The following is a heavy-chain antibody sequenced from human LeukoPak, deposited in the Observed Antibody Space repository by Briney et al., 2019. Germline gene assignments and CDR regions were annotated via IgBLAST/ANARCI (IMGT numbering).Heavy chain of an antibody. CDR2: INPNSGGT. Sequence: ASVRDSCKASGYTFTGDYMHWVRQAPGQGLEWMGWINPNSGGTNYAQKFQGWVAMTRDTFISTAYMELSRLRSDDTAVYHCAREVYGSGSYFFDYWGQGTLVTVSS. CDR3: AREVYGSGSYFFDY. J-gene: IGHJ4*02. CDR1: GYTFTGDY. D-gene: IGHD3-10*01. V-gene: IGHV1-2*04.